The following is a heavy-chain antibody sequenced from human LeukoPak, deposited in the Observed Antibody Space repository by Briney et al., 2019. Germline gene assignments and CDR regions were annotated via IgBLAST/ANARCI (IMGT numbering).Heavy chain of an antibody. Sequence: GGSLRLSCAASGFTFSSYAMSWVRQAPGKGLEWVSAISGSGGSTYYADSVKGRFTISRDNSKNTLYLQMNSLRAEDTAVYYCAKDLHPQTGTRRVGAFDIWGQGTMVTVSS. D-gene: IGHD1-1*01. J-gene: IGHJ3*02. CDR3: AKDLHPQTGTRRVGAFDI. CDR2: ISGSGGST. V-gene: IGHV3-23*01. CDR1: GFTFSSYA.